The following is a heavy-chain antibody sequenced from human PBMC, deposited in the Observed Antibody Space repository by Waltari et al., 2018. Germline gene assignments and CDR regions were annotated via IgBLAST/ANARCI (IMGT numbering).Heavy chain of an antibody. V-gene: IGHV3-43D*04. CDR3: AKASRRGVALDDYFDY. J-gene: IGHJ4*02. D-gene: IGHD1-1*01. CDR1: GFTFDDYA. Sequence: EVQLVESGGGVVQPGGSLRLSCAASGFTFDDYAMHWVRHAPGKGLEWVSLSKCDAVSPFDAASVRGRFTISRDNSKNTLYLQMSSLRPEDTAMYYCAKASRRGVALDDYFDYWGQGTLVTVSS. CDR2: SKCDAVSP.